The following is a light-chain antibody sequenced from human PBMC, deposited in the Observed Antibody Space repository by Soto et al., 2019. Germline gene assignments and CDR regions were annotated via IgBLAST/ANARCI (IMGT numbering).Light chain of an antibody. CDR3: HQYGSSLRT. CDR1: QSVITSY. CDR2: GAS. Sequence: EIVLTQSPGTLSLSPGERATLSCRASQSVITSYFAWYQQKPGQAPRLLIDGASSRATGITDRLSGSGSRTDFSLIIIRLEPEDFSVYYYHQYGSSLRTFGQGTKVEIK. J-gene: IGKJ1*01. V-gene: IGKV3-20*01.